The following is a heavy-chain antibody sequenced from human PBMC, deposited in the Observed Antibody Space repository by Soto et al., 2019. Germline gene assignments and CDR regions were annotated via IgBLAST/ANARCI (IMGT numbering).Heavy chain of an antibody. CDR3: AKNGDFWSWGMDV. J-gene: IGHJ6*02. CDR1: GFTFSAYA. D-gene: IGHD3-3*01. Sequence: GGSLRLSCAASGFTFSAYAMTWVRQAPGKGLEWVAIISSSGDGTYYVDSVKGRFTISRDNSRNTLNLQMNSLRAEDTAVYYCAKNGDFWSWGMDVWGQGTTVTVSS. CDR2: ISSSGDGT. V-gene: IGHV3-23*01.